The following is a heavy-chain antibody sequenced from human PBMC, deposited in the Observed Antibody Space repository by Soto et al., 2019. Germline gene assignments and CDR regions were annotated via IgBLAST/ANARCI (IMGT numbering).Heavy chain of an antibody. Sequence: QVQLVQSGAEVKKPGSSVQVSCKASGGTFSSYAISWVRQAPGQGLEWMGGIIPIFGTANYAQKFQGRVTVTADKSTSTAYMELSSLRSEDTAVYYCARGAVAGTRYYYYYGMDVWGQGTTVTVSS. V-gene: IGHV1-69*06. CDR1: GGTFSSYA. CDR3: ARGAVAGTRYYYYYGMDV. CDR2: IIPIFGTA. D-gene: IGHD6-19*01. J-gene: IGHJ6*02.